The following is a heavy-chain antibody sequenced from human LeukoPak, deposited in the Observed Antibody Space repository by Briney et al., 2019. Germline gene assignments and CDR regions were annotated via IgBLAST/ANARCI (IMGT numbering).Heavy chain of an antibody. CDR2: IYYSGST. D-gene: IGHD2-2*01. Sequence: PSETLSLTCTVSGGSISSYYWSWIRQPPGKGLEWIGYIYYSGSTNYNPSLKSRVTISVDTSKNQFSLKLSSVTAADTAVYYCARQSCGSTGCYPYFDYWGQGTLVTVSS. CDR3: ARQSCGSTGCYPYFDY. V-gene: IGHV4-59*01. CDR1: GGSISSYY. J-gene: IGHJ4*02.